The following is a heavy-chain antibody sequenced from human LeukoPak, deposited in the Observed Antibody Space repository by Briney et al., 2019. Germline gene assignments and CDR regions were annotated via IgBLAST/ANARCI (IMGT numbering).Heavy chain of an antibody. CDR3: ARVGAVGGVFRAFDI. Sequence: GGSLRLSCAASGFTFSNYAMSWVRQAPGKGLEWVSAINGNGGSTYYADSVKGRFTISGDNSKNTLYLQMNSLRAEDTAVYYCARVGAVGGVFRAFDIWGQGTMVTVSS. D-gene: IGHD3-16*01. J-gene: IGHJ3*02. CDR1: GFTFSNYA. V-gene: IGHV3-23*01. CDR2: INGNGGST.